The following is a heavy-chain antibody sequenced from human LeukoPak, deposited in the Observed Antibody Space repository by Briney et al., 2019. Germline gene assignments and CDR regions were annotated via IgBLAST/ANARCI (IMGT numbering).Heavy chain of an antibody. V-gene: IGHV3-23*01. CDR2: IGSGSGGST. CDR1: GFTVSSNYA. J-gene: IGHJ4*02. Sequence: PGGSLRLSCAASGFTVSSNYAMSWVRQAPGKGLEWVSAIGSGSGGSTYYADSVKGRFTISRDNSKNTLYLQMNSLRAEDTAVYYCAKSTGWYSSSWYLTYWGQGTLVTISS. D-gene: IGHD6-13*01. CDR3: AKSTGWYSSSWYLTY.